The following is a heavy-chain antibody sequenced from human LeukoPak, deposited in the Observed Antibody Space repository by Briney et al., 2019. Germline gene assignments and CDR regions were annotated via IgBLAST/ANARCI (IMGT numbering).Heavy chain of an antibody. D-gene: IGHD6-19*01. CDR3: ARDPSSGWYLKGWFDP. CDR2: IYSGGST. Sequence: GGSLRLSCAASGFTVSSNYMSWVRQAPGKGLEWVSIIYSGGSTFYADSVKGRFTISRDNSKNTLYLQMNSLRAEDTAVYYCARDPSSGWYLKGWFDPWGQGTLVTVSS. J-gene: IGHJ5*02. CDR1: GFTVSSNY. V-gene: IGHV3-53*01.